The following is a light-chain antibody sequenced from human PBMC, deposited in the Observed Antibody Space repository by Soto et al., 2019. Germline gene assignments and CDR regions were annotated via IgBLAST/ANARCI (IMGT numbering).Light chain of an antibody. CDR2: AAS. CDR1: QSVSSSY. CDR3: QQYGSSPTS. Sequence: EIVLTQSPGTLSLSPGEIATLSCRASQSVSSSYLAWYQQTPGQAPRLLIYAASSRATGIPDRFSGSGSGTDFTLTISRLEPEDFAVYFCQQYGSSPTSFGQGAKVEI. J-gene: IGKJ1*01. V-gene: IGKV3-20*01.